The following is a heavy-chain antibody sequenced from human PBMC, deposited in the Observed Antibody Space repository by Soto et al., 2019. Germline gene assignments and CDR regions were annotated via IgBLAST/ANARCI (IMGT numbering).Heavy chain of an antibody. Sequence: GGSLRLSCAASGFTVSSNYMSWVRQAPGKGLEWVSVIYSGGSTYYADSVKGRFTISRDNSKNTLYLQMNSLRAEDTAVYYCARGPYNWNQLVYWGQGTLVTVSS. V-gene: IGHV3-53*01. J-gene: IGHJ4*02. CDR1: GFTVSSNY. CDR2: IYSGGST. D-gene: IGHD1-20*01. CDR3: ARGPYNWNQLVY.